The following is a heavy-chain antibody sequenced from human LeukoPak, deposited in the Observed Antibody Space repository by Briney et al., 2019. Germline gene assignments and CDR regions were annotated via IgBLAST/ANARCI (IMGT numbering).Heavy chain of an antibody. CDR1: GFTFSSYA. V-gene: IGHV3-23*01. CDR3: AKDPFYERFDY. Sequence: GGSLRLSCAASGFTFSSYAMSWVRQAPGKGLEWVSTISGSGGSTYYADSVKGRFTISRDNSKNTLYLQMNSLRAEDAALYYCAKDPFYERFDYWGQGTLVTVSS. D-gene: IGHD2/OR15-2a*01. J-gene: IGHJ4*02. CDR2: ISGSGGST.